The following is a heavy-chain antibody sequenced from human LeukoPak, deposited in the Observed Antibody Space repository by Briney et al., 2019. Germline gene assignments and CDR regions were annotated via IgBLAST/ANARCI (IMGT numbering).Heavy chain of an antibody. CDR1: GGSLSGYY. CDR2: INHSGST. V-gene: IGHV4-34*01. D-gene: IGHD2-2*01. CDR3: ARGFYCSSTSCFRNWFDP. Sequence: SETRSLTCAVYGGSLSGYYWSWIRQPPGKGLEWIGDINHSGSTNYNPSLKSRVTISVDTSKNQFSLKLSSVTAADTAVYYCARGFYCSSTSCFRNWFDPWGQGTLVTVSS. J-gene: IGHJ5*02.